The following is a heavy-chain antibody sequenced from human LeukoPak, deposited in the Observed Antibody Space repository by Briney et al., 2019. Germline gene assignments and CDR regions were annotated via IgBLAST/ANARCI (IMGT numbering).Heavy chain of an antibody. CDR2: ISSSGSTI. J-gene: IGHJ4*02. V-gene: IGHV3-48*03. Sequence: GGSLRLSCAASGFTFSSYEMNWVRQAPGKGLEWVSYISSSGSTIYYADSVKGRFTISRDNAKNSLYLQMDSLRGEDTAVYYCARGWSGYYSEQWGQGTLVTVSS. CDR1: GFTFSSYE. CDR3: ARGWSGYYSEQ. D-gene: IGHD3-3*01.